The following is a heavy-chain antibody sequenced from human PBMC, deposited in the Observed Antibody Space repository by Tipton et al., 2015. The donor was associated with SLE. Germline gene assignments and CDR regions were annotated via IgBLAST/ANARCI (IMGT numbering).Heavy chain of an antibody. J-gene: IGHJ4*02. Sequence: TLSLTCTVSGGSISSSSHYWGWIRQPPGKGLEWIGYIYYSGSTNYNPSLKSRVTISVDTSKNQFSLKLSSVTAADTAMYYCVKGYNTVVGDYWGQGTLVTVSS. CDR1: GGSISSSSHY. V-gene: IGHV4-61*05. CDR3: VKGYNTVVGDY. D-gene: IGHD5-24*01. CDR2: IYYSGST.